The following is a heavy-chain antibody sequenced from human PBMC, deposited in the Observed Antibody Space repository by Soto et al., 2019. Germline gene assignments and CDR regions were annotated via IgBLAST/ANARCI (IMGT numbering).Heavy chain of an antibody. CDR1: GFSFSSYG. CDR2: TTYDGGIK. CDR3: AGALENPSFYYGPNV. J-gene: IGHJ6*02. Sequence: GGSLRLSCAASGFSFSSYGMEWVRLAPGKGLEWVAATTYDGGIKHYVDSVKGRFTISRDNSKNTLYLQMNSLRVEDTATYYCAGALENPSFYYGPNVWGQGTTVTVSS. D-gene: IGHD3-10*01. V-gene: IGHV3-30*03.